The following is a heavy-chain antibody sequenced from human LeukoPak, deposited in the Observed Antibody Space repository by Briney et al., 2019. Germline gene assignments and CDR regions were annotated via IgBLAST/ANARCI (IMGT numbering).Heavy chain of an antibody. CDR1: GGSISGYY. CDR2: IYTDGGT. Sequence: SETLSLTCSASGGSISGYYWNWLRQPAGKGLEWVGRIYTDGGTLYNPSLKSRVTMSVDTSKNQFSLKLTSVTAADTAVYYCARRVSEVAPTLRNGENWFDPWGRGTLVTVSS. D-gene: IGHD1-26*01. J-gene: IGHJ5*02. V-gene: IGHV4-4*07. CDR3: ARRVSEVAPTLRNGENWFDP.